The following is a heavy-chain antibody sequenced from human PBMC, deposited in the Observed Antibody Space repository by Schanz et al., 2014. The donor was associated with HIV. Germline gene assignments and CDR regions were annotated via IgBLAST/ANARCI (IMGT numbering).Heavy chain of an antibody. CDR3: ARSRYGDHPYYFDL. CDR1: GYTFSSFD. V-gene: IGHV1-8*01. D-gene: IGHD2-21*02. J-gene: IGHJ4*02. CDR2: INPNSGNT. Sequence: QVQLLQSGAEIKKPGASVRVSCEASGYTFSSFDINWVRQAPGQGLEWVGWINPNSGNTGYAQRFQGRVTINADQSTTTVYMYLSSLRSDDTAVYYCARSRYGDHPYYFDLWGQGTPVAVS.